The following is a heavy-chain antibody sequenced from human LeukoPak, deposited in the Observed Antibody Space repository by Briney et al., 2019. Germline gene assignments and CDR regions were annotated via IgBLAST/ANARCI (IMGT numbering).Heavy chain of an antibody. CDR3: AREGGYCGGDCYSGWFDP. V-gene: IGHV4-30-2*01. J-gene: IGHJ5*02. CDR2: IYHSGST. CDR1: GGSISSGGSS. Sequence: SQTLSLTCAVSGGSISSGGSSWSWIRQPPGKGLEWIGYIYHSGSTYYNPSLKSRVTISVDRSKNQFSLKLSSVTAADTAVYYCAREGGYCGGDCYSGWFDPWGQGTLVTVSS. D-gene: IGHD2-21*02.